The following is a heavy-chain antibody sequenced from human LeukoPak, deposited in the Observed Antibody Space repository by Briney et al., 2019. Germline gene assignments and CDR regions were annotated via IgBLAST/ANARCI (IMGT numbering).Heavy chain of an antibody. CDR1: GGSFSGYY. D-gene: IGHD3-10*01. V-gene: IGHV4-34*01. J-gene: IGHJ5*02. CDR2: INPSGST. Sequence: SETLSLTCAVYGGSFSGYYWSWIRQPPGKGLEWIGEINPSGSTNYNSSLKSRVTISVDTSKNQFSLKLRSVTAADTAVYYCARGGYYGSGNDFRFDPWGQGTLVTVSS. CDR3: ARGGYYGSGNDFRFDP.